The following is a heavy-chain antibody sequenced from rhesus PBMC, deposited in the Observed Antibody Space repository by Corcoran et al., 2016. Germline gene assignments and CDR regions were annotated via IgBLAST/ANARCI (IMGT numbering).Heavy chain of an antibody. CDR2: ITYSGST. J-gene: IGHJ4*01. D-gene: IGHD4-29*01. Sequence: QVKLQESGPGLVKPSETLSLTCAVSGYSISGYYWSWIRQAPGKGLEWIGYITYSGSTSYNPSLKSRVSISRDTSKNQFSLKRSSGTAADTAVYYCARDITVAGGFDYWGQGVLVTVSS. CDR3: ARDITVAGGFDY. V-gene: IGHV4-122*02. CDR1: GYSISGYY.